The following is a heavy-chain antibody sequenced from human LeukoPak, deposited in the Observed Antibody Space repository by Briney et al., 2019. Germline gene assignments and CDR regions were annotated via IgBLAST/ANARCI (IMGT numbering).Heavy chain of an antibody. CDR3: ARSPIADAFDI. CDR2: IWYDGSNK. D-gene: IGHD2/OR15-2a*01. J-gene: IGHJ3*02. CDR1: GFTFSRYS. V-gene: IGHV3-33*01. Sequence: GGSLRLSCAASGFTFSRYSMHWVRQAPGKGLEWVAVIWYDGSNKYYADSVKGRFTISRDNSKNTLYLQMNSLRAEDTAVYYCARSPIADAFDIWGQGTMVTVSS.